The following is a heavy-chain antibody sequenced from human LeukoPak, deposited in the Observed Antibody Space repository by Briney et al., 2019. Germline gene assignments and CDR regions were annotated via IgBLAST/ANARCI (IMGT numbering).Heavy chain of an antibody. V-gene: IGHV3-7*01. CDR3: ARDVMITFAGVIVCDY. Sequence: GGSLRLSCAASGLTFSDYWMSWVRQAPGKGLEWVANINQDGSEKYYVNSLRRRLTISRDNAKNSLYLQMNNLRAEDTGVYYCARDVMITFAGVIVCDYWGQGTLVTVSS. J-gene: IGHJ4*02. CDR2: INQDGSEK. D-gene: IGHD3-16*02. CDR1: GLTFSDYW.